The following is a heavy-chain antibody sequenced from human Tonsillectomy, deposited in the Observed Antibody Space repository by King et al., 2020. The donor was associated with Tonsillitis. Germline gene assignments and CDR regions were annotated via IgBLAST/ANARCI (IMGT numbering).Heavy chain of an antibody. D-gene: IGHD3-22*01. J-gene: IGHJ3*01. Sequence: VQLVESGGGVVQPGRSLRLSCAASGFTFSTYGMHWVRQAPGKGLVWVAVISYDGSDKYYVDSVKGRFTISRDNSKNTLFLQMNSLRAEDTAVYYCARDQTSYESSGYYSDWGQGTMVTVSS. V-gene: IGHV3-30*05. CDR1: GFTFSTYG. CDR2: ISYDGSDK. CDR3: ARDQTSYESSGYYSD.